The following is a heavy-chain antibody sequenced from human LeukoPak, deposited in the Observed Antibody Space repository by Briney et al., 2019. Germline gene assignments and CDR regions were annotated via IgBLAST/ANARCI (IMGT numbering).Heavy chain of an antibody. CDR1: GFTFSSYV. V-gene: IGHV3-23*01. J-gene: IGHJ4*02. CDR2: ISGSGGST. D-gene: IGHD3-3*01. Sequence: PGGSLRLSCAASGFTFSSYVMYWVRQAPGKGLEWVSAISGSGGSTYYADSVKGRFTISRDNSKNTLYLQMNSLRAEDTAVYYCAKSGSEFWSGYYIDYWGQGTLVTVSS. CDR3: AKSGSEFWSGYYIDY.